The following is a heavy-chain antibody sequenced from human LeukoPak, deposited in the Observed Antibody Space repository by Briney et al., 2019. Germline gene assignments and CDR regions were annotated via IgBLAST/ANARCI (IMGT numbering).Heavy chain of an antibody. CDR3: ARVSTMVRGVIISRYAFDI. V-gene: IGHV4-38-2*02. CDR1: GYSISSGYY. J-gene: IGHJ3*02. D-gene: IGHD3-10*01. Sequence: PSETLSLTCTVSGYSISSGYYWGWIRQPPGKGLEWIGSIYHSGSTYYNPSLKSRVTISVDTSKNQFSLKLSSVTAADTAVYYCARVSTMVRGVIISRYAFDIWGQGTMVTVSS. CDR2: IYHSGST.